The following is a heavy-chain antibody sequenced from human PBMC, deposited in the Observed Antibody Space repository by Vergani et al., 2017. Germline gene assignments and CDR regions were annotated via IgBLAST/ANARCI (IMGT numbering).Heavy chain of an antibody. Sequence: EVQLVESGGGLVKPGGSLRLSCAASGFTFSNAWMSWVRQAPGKGLEWVGRIKSKTDGGTTDYAAPVKGRFTISRDDSKNTLYLQMNSLKTEDTAVYYCTTDRRRAVAQPDYWGQGTLVTVSS. J-gene: IGHJ4*02. CDR3: TTDRRRAVAQPDY. D-gene: IGHD6-19*01. V-gene: IGHV3-15*01. CDR1: GFTFSNAW. CDR2: IKSKTDGGTT.